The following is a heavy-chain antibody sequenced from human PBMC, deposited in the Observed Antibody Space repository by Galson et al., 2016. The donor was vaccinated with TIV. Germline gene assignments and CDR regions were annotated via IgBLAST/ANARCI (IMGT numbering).Heavy chain of an antibody. Sequence: SVKVSCKASGGPFITHAISWVRQAPGQGLEWMGGIIPIFGATNSAQKFQGRVTITTDKSTKTAYMELRRLRSEDTAVYYCARTCSSAGRDPSEAAADYWGQGTLVTVSS. D-gene: IGHD2-2*01. CDR3: ARTCSSAGRDPSEAAADY. CDR1: GGPFITHA. J-gene: IGHJ4*02. CDR2: IIPIFGAT. V-gene: IGHV1-69*05.